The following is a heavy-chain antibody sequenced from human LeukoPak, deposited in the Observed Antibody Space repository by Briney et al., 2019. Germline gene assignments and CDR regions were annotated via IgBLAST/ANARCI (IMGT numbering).Heavy chain of an antibody. Sequence: PSETLSLTCSVSGYSIGTGYYWGWIRQPPGEGLQWIGSIYGDGTTFYNPSLKSRLTISIDTSKNQFSLKVTSMTAADTAVYYCARPNTWITEGFDHWGQGALVTVSS. J-gene: IGHJ5*02. CDR3: ARPNTWITEGFDH. CDR2: IYGDGTT. CDR1: GYSIGTGYY. D-gene: IGHD3-16*01. V-gene: IGHV4-38-2*01.